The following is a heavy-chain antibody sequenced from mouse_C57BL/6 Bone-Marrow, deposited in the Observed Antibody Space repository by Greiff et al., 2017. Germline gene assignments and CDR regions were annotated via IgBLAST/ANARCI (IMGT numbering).Heavy chain of an antibody. Sequence: QVQLQQSGAELVRPGTSVKVSCKASGYAFTNYLIEWVKQRPGQGLEWSGVINPGSGGTNYNEKFKGKATLTADKSSSTAYMQLSSLTSEDSAVYFCARSGYGYGWFAYWGQGTLVTVSA. D-gene: IGHD2-2*01. CDR2: INPGSGGT. V-gene: IGHV1-54*01. J-gene: IGHJ3*01. CDR3: ARSGYGYGWFAY. CDR1: GYAFTNYL.